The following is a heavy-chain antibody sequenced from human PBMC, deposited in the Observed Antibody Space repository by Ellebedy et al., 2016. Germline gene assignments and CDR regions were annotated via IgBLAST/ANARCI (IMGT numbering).Heavy chain of an antibody. D-gene: IGHD3-10*01. CDR1: ASSTSTGYY. Sequence: SQTLSLTXPVSASSTSTGYYSGWIRQHPGKGLAWIAYIYYSGSTNYNPSLKSRVTLSVDTSKNQFSLNLSSGTAADTDVYYCARGRVLWFAELLSYYYGMDVWGQGTTVTVSS. CDR2: IYYSGST. J-gene: IGHJ6*02. V-gene: IGHV4-38-2*02. CDR3: ARGRVLWFAELLSYYYGMDV.